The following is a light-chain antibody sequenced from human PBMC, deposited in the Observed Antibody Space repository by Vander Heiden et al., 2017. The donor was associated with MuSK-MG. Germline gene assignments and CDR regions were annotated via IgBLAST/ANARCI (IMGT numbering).Light chain of an antibody. V-gene: IGKV1-39*01. CDR3: QQRYSTPWT. Sequence: DIQMTHSPSSLSASVGDRVTITCRASQSISSYLNWYQQKPGKAPKLLIYAASSLQSGVPSRFSGSGSGTDFTLTISSLQPEDFATYYCQQRYSTPWTFGQGTKVEIK. CDR1: QSISSY. J-gene: IGKJ1*01. CDR2: AAS.